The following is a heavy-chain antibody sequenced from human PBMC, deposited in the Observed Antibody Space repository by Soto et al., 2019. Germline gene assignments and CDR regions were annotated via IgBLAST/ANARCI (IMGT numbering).Heavy chain of an antibody. CDR2: IWSAVLI. CDR1: GFTVSSKY. CDR3: AREAPMDV. V-gene: IGHV3-53*02. Sequence: DVQLVETGGELIQPGGSLRLSCAASGFTVSSKYMSWVRQAPGKGLEWVSVIWSAVLIYYADSVRGRFTISRDISQNILYLEMTRLRADDTAVYYCAREAPMDVWGQGPTVTVSS. J-gene: IGHJ6*02.